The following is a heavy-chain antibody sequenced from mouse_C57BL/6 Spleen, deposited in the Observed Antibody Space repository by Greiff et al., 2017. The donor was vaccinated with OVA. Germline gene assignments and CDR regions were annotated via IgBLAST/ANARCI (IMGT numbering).Heavy chain of an antibody. V-gene: IGHV1-50*01. D-gene: IGHD2-4*01. CDR1: GYTFTSYW. J-gene: IGHJ3*01. CDR3: ARYNDYDFAY. CDR2: IDPSDSYT. Sequence: QVQLKESGAELVKPGASVKLSCKASGYTFTSYWMQWVKQRPGQGLEWIGEIDPSDSYTNYNQKFKGKATLTVDTSSSTAYMQLSSLTSEDSAVYYCARYNDYDFAYWGQGTLVTVSA.